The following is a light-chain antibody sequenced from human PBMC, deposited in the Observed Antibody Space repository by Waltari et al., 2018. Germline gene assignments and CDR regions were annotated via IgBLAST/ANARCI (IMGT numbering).Light chain of an antibody. CDR2: KVS. V-gene: IGKV2-30*02. CDR1: RSLAHRDGNTY. CDR3: LHATFWPWT. Sequence: DVVVTQSPLSLPVTLGQPASVSCRSSRSLAHRDGNTYLSWFHQRPGQSPRRLIDKVSNRDSGVPDRFRGSGSGTDFTLKINRVEAEDVGLYYCLHATFWPWTFGQGTKVEI. J-gene: IGKJ1*01.